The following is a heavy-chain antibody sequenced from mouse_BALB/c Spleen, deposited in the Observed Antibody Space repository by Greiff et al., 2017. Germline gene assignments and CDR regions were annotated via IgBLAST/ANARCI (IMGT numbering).Heavy chain of an antibody. CDR1: GYTFTSYT. CDR3: ARSGYGNPFYAMDY. V-gene: IGHV1-4*02. J-gene: IGHJ4*01. Sequence: VKLQESAAELARPGASVKMSCKASGYTFTSYTMHWVKQRPGQGLEWIGYINPSSGYTEYNQKFKDKTTLTADKSSSTAYMQLSSLTSEDSAVYYCARSGYGNPFYAMDYWGQGTSVTVSS. CDR2: INPSSGYT. D-gene: IGHD2-10*02.